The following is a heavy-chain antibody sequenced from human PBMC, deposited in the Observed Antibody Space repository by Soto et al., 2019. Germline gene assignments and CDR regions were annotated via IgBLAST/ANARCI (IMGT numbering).Heavy chain of an antibody. CDR1: GGSISSYY. D-gene: IGHD1-26*01. J-gene: IGHJ5*02. V-gene: IGHV4-59*01. Sequence: PSETLSLTCTVSGGSISSYYLSWIRQPPGKGLEWIGYIYYSGSTNYNPSLKSRVTISVDTSKNQFSLKLSSVTAADTAVYYCASGLNSGSYWNWFDPWGQGTLVTVYS. CDR3: ASGLNSGSYWNWFDP. CDR2: IYYSGST.